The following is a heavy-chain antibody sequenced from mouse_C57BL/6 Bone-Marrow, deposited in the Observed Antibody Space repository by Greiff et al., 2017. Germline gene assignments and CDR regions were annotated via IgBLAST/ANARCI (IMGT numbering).Heavy chain of an antibody. CDR1: GFTFSSYA. D-gene: IGHD1-1*01. CDR2: ISDGGSYT. Sequence: EVKLMESGGGLVKPGGSLKLSCAASGFTFSSYALSWVRQTPEKRLEWVATISDGGSYTYYPDNVKGRFTITRDNAKNNLNLQMSHLKSEDTAMYDGARDAYYYGSPYCFDYWGQGTSLTVSS. CDR3: ARDAYYYGSPYCFDY. V-gene: IGHV5-4*01. J-gene: IGHJ2*02.